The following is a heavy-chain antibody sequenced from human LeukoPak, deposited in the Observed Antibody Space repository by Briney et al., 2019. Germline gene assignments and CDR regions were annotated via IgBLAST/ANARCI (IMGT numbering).Heavy chain of an antibody. Sequence: ASVKVSCKASGYTFTSYDINWVRQAPGQGLEWMGWISAYNGSTNYAQKLQGRVTMTTDTSTSTAYMELRSLRSDDTAVYYCARSLAQQPGTFDIWGQGTMVTVSS. J-gene: IGHJ3*02. CDR1: GYTFTSYD. V-gene: IGHV1-18*01. CDR3: ARSLAQQPGTFDI. CDR2: ISAYNGST. D-gene: IGHD6-13*01.